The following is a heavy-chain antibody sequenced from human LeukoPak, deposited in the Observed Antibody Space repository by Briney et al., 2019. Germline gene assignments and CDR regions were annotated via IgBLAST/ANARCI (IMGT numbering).Heavy chain of an antibody. Sequence: ASVNVSCKASGYTFTTYYLHWVRQAPGQGLEWMGVIKSSGGRTDYAQKFQGRVTMTRDTSTSTAYMELYSLRSGDTALYYCARGGSEQLAPPFDSWGQGTLVTVSS. D-gene: IGHD6-13*01. CDR2: IKSSGGRT. CDR1: GYTFTTYY. J-gene: IGHJ4*02. V-gene: IGHV1-46*01. CDR3: ARGGSEQLAPPFDS.